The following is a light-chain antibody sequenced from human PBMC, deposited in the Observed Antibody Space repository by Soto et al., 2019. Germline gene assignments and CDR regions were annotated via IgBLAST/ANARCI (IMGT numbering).Light chain of an antibody. CDR3: QQYDSSPIT. J-gene: IGKJ5*01. V-gene: IGKV3-11*01. CDR2: DTS. CDR1: QSIAGY. Sequence: EIVLTQSPATLSLSPGERGTLSCRASQSIAGYLAWYQKKPGQAPRLLIYDTSNRVTGVPARFSGSGSGTDFTLTISRLEPEDFAVYYCQQYDSSPITFGQGTRLEIK.